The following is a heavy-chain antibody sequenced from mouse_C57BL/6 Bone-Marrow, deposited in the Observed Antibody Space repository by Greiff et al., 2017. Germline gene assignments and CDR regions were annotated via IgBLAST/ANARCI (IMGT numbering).Heavy chain of an antibody. CDR1: GYTFTSYW. Sequence: QVQLQQPGAELVMPGASVKLSCKASGYTFTSYWMHWVKQRPGQGLEWIGNINPSNGGTNYNEKFKSKATLTVDKSSSTAYMQLSSLTSEDSAVYYCARKGGSSYVRGYFDYWGQGTTLTVSS. J-gene: IGHJ2*01. CDR3: ARKGGSSYVRGYFDY. V-gene: IGHV1-53*01. D-gene: IGHD1-1*01. CDR2: INPSNGGT.